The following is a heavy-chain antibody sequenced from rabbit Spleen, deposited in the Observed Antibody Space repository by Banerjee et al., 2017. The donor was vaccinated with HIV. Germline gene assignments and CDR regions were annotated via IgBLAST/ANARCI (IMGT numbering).Heavy chain of an antibody. D-gene: IGHD1-1*01. CDR2: IYGGSVGSS. CDR1: GVSFSSSYY. CDR3: AKDLTGVIGWNFNL. V-gene: IGHV1S45*01. Sequence: EQLKESGGGLVKPEGSLTLTCKASGVSFSSSYYMCWVRQAPGKGLECIACIYGGSVGSSYYASWAKGRFTVSKTSSTTVTLQMTSLTAADTATYFCAKDLTGVIGWNFNLWGPGTLVTVS. J-gene: IGHJ4*01.